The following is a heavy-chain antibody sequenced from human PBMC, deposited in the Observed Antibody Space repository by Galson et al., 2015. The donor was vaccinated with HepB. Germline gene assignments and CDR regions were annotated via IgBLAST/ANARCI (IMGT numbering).Heavy chain of an antibody. CDR1: GDNLRNQA. J-gene: IGHJ4*02. V-gene: IGHV1-69*06. D-gene: IGHD3-16*01. Sequence: SVKVSCKASGDNLRNQAISWMRQAPGQGLEWMGGIVPIIGTGNYAQKFQDRLTIVADKSTSTNYMELRSLRSEDTAVYYCAREGDGAYFDYWGQGTLVSVSS. CDR3: AREGDGAYFDY. CDR2: IVPIIGTG.